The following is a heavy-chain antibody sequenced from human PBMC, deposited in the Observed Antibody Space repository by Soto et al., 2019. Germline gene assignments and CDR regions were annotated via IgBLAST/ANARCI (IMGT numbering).Heavy chain of an antibody. V-gene: IGHV3-21*01. CDR3: ARDTYCSSTSCYDGSWFDP. J-gene: IGHJ5*02. CDR2: ISSSSSYI. Sequence: PGGSLRLSCAASGFTFSSYSMNWVRQAPGKGLEWVSSISSSSSYIYYADSVKGRFTISRDNAKNSLYLQMNSLRAEDTAVYYCARDTYCSSTSCYDGSWFDPWGQGTLVIVSS. CDR1: GFTFSSYS. D-gene: IGHD2-2*01.